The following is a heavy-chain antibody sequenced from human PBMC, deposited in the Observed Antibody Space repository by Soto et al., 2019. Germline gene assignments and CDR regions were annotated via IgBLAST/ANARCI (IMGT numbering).Heavy chain of an antibody. J-gene: IGHJ4*02. CDR1: GFTFSSYW. D-gene: IGHD2-15*01. CDR2: INSDGSST. CDR3: AKETLGYCSSGSCRIDY. V-gene: IGHV3-74*01. Sequence: GGSLRLSCAASGFTFSSYWMHWVRQAPGKGLVWVSRINSDGSSTSYADSVKGRFTISRDNSKNTLYLQMNSLRAEDTAVYYCAKETLGYCSSGSCRIDYWGQGTLVTVSS.